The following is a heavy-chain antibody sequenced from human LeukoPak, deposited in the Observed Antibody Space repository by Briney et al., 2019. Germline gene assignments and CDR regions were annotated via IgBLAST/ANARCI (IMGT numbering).Heavy chain of an antibody. CDR2: ISGSSDDI. CDR3: AKPYDILTGYYSYYFDY. V-gene: IGHV3-21*01. Sequence: GGSLRLSCAGSEFTFSSYSMHWVRQAPGKGLEWVSSISGSSDDIYYADSVKGRFTVSRDNSKNTLYLQMNSLRAEDTAVYYCAKPYDILTGYYSYYFDYWGQGTLVTVSS. D-gene: IGHD3-9*01. J-gene: IGHJ4*02. CDR1: EFTFSSYS.